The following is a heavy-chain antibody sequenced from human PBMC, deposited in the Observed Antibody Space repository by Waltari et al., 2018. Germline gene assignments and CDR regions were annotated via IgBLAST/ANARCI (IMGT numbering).Heavy chain of an antibody. CDR1: GGSIGSFY. CDR3: ARASYYGDVDY. D-gene: IGHD3-10*01. CDR2: IYYSGSS. V-gene: IGHV4-59*12. Sequence: QVHLQESGPGLVKPSETLSLTCTASGGSIGSFYWSWIRQPPGKGLEWIGYIYYSGSSTYSPSLQSRVTMSVDTSKNHLSLKLSSVTAADTAVYYCARASYYGDVDYWGQGILVTVSS. J-gene: IGHJ4*02.